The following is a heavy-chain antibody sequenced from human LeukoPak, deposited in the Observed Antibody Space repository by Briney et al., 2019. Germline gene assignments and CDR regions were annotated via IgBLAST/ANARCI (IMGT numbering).Heavy chain of an antibody. J-gene: IGHJ5*02. CDR2: INEDGSVK. V-gene: IGHV3-7*05. CDR3: ARDLGDSQHLSWFGP. Sequence: PGGSLRLSCAASGFAFSNYCMSWVRQAPGKGLEWVGNINEDGSVKYYVDSVKGRFTISRDNAKNSLYLQMNSLRAEDTAVYFCARDLGDSQHLSWFGPWGQGTLVTVS. CDR1: GFAFSNYC. D-gene: IGHD5-18*01.